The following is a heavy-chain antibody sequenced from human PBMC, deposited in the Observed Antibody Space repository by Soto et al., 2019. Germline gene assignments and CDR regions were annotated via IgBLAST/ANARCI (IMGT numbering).Heavy chain of an antibody. CDR1: GFTFSSYS. CDR3: ATAINYIGSYYYYGMDV. CDR2: ISSSSSYI. J-gene: IGHJ6*02. D-gene: IGHD1-1*01. V-gene: IGHV3-21*01. Sequence: GGSLRLSCAASGFTFSSYSMNWVRQAPGKGLEWVSCISSSSSYIYYADSVKGRFTISRDNAKNSLYLQMNSLRAEDTAVYYCATAINYIGSYYYYGMDVWGQGTTVTVSS.